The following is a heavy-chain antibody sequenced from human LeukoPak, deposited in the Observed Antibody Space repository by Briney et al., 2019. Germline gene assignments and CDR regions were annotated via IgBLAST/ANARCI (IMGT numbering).Heavy chain of an antibody. V-gene: IGHV3-21*04. J-gene: IGHJ4*02. CDR2: ISSSSSYI. CDR3: ARDLSDAVRVAA. CDR1: GFTSSSYS. D-gene: IGHD3-10*01. Sequence: GGSLRLSCAASGFTSSSYSMNWVRQAPGKGLEWVSSISSSSSYIYYADSVKGRFTISRDNAKNSLYLQMNSLRAEDTAVYYCARDLSDAVRVAAWGQGTLVTVSS.